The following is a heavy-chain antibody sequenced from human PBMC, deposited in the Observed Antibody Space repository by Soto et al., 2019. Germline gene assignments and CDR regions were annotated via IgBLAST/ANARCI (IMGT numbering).Heavy chain of an antibody. Sequence: LSLTCTVSGGSISSGDYYWSWIRQPPGKGLEWIGYIYYSGSTYYNPSLKSRVTISVDTSKNQFSLKLSSVTAADTAVYYCASLDLIVATQYGMDVWGQGTTVTVPS. D-gene: IGHD5-12*01. V-gene: IGHV4-30-4*01. J-gene: IGHJ6*02. CDR1: GGSISSGDYY. CDR3: ASLDLIVATQYGMDV. CDR2: IYYSGST.